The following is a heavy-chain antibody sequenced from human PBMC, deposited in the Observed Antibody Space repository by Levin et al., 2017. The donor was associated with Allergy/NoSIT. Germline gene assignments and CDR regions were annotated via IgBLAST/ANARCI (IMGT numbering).Heavy chain of an antibody. V-gene: IGHV3-66*01. CDR2: IYRGGPT. CDR1: GFTVSSNY. CDR3: ARRYYGLGTYYMDV. Sequence: GGSLRLSCAASGFTVSSNYMSWVRQAPGKGLEWVSLIYRGGPTYYADSVKGRFTISRDNSNNTLYLQMNSLRAEDTAVYYCARRYYGLGTYYMDVWGKGTTVTVAS. D-gene: IGHD3-10*01. J-gene: IGHJ6*03.